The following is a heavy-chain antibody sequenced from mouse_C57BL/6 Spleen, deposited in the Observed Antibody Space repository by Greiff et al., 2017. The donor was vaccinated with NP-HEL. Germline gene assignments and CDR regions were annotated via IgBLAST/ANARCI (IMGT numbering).Heavy chain of an antibody. CDR1: GFTFSSYA. CDR2: ISDGGSYT. D-gene: IGHD1-1*01. CDR3: ARNYYGSSSAWFAY. Sequence: EVHLVESGGGLVKPGGSLKLSCAASGFTFSSYAMSWVRQTPEKRLEWVATISDGGSYTYYPDNVKGRFTISRDNAKNNLYLQMSHLKSEDTAMYYCARNYYGSSSAWFAYWGQGTLVTVSA. V-gene: IGHV5-4*01. J-gene: IGHJ3*01.